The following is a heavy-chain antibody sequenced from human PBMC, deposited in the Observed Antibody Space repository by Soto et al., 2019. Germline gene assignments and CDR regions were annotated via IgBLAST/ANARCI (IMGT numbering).Heavy chain of an antibody. CDR2: INPNSGGT. Sequence: ASVKVSCKASGYTFTGYYMHWVRQAPGQGLEWMGWINPNSGGTNYAQKFQGWVTMTRDTSISTAYMELSRLRSDDTAVYYCARNYDILTGHAWFDPWGQGTLVTVSS. CDR1: GYTFTGYY. CDR3: ARNYDILTGHAWFDP. V-gene: IGHV1-2*04. D-gene: IGHD3-9*01. J-gene: IGHJ5*02.